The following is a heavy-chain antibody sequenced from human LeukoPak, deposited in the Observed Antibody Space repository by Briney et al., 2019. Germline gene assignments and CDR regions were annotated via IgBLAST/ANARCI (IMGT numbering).Heavy chain of an antibody. CDR1: GGSISSYY. CDR2: ICYSGST. D-gene: IGHD3-10*01. V-gene: IGHV4-59*08. Sequence: PSETLSLTCTVSGGSISSYYWSWIRQPPGKGLEWIGYICYSGSTNYNPSLKSRVTMSVDTSKNQFSLKLSSVTAADTAVYYCARLGGWAVRDWGQGTLVTVSS. CDR3: ARLGGWAVRD. J-gene: IGHJ4*02.